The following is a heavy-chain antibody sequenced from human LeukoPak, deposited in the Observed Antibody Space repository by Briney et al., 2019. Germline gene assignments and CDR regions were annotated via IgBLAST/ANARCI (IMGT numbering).Heavy chain of an antibody. D-gene: IGHD3-10*01. Sequence: GGSLRLSCAASGFTFSSYAMHRVRQAPGKGLEGVAVISYDGSNKYYADSVKGRFTISRDNTKNTLYLQMNSLRAEDTVVYYCARDHAVYYYGSGSYSALWGQGTLVTVSS. J-gene: IGHJ1*01. CDR3: ARDHAVYYYGSGSYSAL. CDR2: ISYDGSNK. CDR1: GFTFSSYA. V-gene: IGHV3-30*04.